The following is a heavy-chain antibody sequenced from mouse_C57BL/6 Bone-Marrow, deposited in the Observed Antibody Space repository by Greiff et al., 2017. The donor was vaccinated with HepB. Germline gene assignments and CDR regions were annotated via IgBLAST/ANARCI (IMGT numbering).Heavy chain of an antibody. V-gene: IGHV14-4*01. CDR1: GFNIKDDY. CDR3: TFPFITTVVERTY. D-gene: IGHD1-1*01. J-gene: IGHJ3*01. Sequence: VKLQQSGAELVRPGASVKLSCTASGFNIKDDYMHWVKQRPEQGLEWIGWIDPENGDTEYASKFQGKATITADTSSNTAYLQLSSLTSEDTAVYYCTFPFITTVVERTYWGQGTLVTVSA. CDR2: IDPENGDT.